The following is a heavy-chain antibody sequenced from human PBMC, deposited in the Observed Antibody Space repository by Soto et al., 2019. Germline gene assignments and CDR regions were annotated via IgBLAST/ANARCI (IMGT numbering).Heavy chain of an antibody. J-gene: IGHJ4*02. V-gene: IGHV3-23*01. CDR1: GFTFSSYA. Sequence: GGSLRLSCAASGFTFSSYAMSWVRQAPGKGLEWVSAISGSGGSTYYADSVKGRFTISRDNSKNTLYLQMNSLRAEDTAVYYCTTSPLRTIFGVAGLFDYWGQGTLVTVSS. D-gene: IGHD3-3*01. CDR2: ISGSGGST. CDR3: TTSPLRTIFGVAGLFDY.